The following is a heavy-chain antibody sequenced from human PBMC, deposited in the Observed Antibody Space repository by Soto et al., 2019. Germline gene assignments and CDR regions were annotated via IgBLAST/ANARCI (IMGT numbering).Heavy chain of an antibody. V-gene: IGHV1-69*17. D-gene: IGHD5-18*01. Sequence: QVQLVQSGAEVKKPGSSVKVSCKASGGTLLSYTISWVRQAPGQGLEWMGGIIPIFGIANYAQKFQGRVTITADKSTGVAYMELSRLRCEVTAVYYCAGGDGETAMENSWGQGNRVT. CDR3: AGGDGETAMENS. CDR1: GGTLLSYT. CDR2: IIPIFGIA. J-gene: IGHJ4*02.